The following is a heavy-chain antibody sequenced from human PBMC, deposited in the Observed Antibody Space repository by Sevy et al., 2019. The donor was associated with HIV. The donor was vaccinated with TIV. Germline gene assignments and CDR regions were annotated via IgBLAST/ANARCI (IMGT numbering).Heavy chain of an antibody. CDR1: GFTFSSYA. CDR3: ARPETYYYGSGRPNDAFDI. D-gene: IGHD3-10*01. Sequence: GGSLRLSCVTSGFTFSSYAMSWVRQTPGKGLEWVSAIGGSADYTYYADSVKGRFTISRDNAKNSLYLQMNSLRAEDTAVYYCARPETYYYGSGRPNDAFDIWGQGTMVTVSS. J-gene: IGHJ3*02. CDR2: IGGSADYT. V-gene: IGHV3-23*01.